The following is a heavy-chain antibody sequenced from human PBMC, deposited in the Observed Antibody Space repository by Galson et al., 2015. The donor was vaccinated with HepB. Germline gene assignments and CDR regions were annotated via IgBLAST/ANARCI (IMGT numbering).Heavy chain of an antibody. J-gene: IGHJ4*02. CDR1: GYDLRAFG. CDR3: ARDDAFAPTTAYDVLDN. CDR2: ISPFTGQT. D-gene: IGHD1-1*01. V-gene: IGHV1-18*04. Sequence: SVKVSCKASGYDLRAFGITWVRQAPGQGLEWMGWISPFTGQTKSVQTLQDRLSMTTDTSTATAYLELRTLRSDDTSVYYCARDDAFAPTTAYDVLDNWGQGTLVTVSS.